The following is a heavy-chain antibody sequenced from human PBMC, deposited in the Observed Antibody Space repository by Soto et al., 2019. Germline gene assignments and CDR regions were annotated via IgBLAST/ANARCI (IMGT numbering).Heavy chain of an antibody. J-gene: IGHJ4*02. Sequence: PGGSLRLSCAASGFTFSSYAMSWVRQAPGKGLEWVSAISGSGGSTYYADSVKGRFTISRDNSKNTLYLQMNSLRAEDTAVYYCAKEADDFWSGYPSPFDYWGQGTLVTGSS. CDR3: AKEADDFWSGYPSPFDY. CDR2: ISGSGGST. V-gene: IGHV3-23*01. D-gene: IGHD3-3*01. CDR1: GFTFSSYA.